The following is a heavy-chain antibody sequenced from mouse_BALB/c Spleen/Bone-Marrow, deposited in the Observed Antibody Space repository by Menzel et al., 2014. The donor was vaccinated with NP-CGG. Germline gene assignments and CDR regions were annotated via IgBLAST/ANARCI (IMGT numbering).Heavy chain of an antibody. V-gene: IGHV4-1*02. J-gene: IGHJ3*01. CDR1: GFDFSRYW. CDR3: AKNYYYGYVAY. D-gene: IGHD1-2*01. Sequence: DVMLVESGGGLVQPGGSLKLSCAASGFDFSRYWMTWVRQAPGKGLEWIGEVNPDSSTINYTPSLKDKFIISRDNAKNTLYLQMSKVRPEDTALYYCAKNYYYGYVAYWGQGTLVTVSA. CDR2: VNPDSSTI.